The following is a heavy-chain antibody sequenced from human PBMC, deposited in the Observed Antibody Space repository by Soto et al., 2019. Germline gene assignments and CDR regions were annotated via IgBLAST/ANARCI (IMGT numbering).Heavy chain of an antibody. CDR3: ASHDPGARFDP. V-gene: IGHV1-2*02. D-gene: IGHD1-1*01. CDR1: RYIFTAYF. CDR2: INPNNGAT. J-gene: IGHJ5*02. Sequence: QVQLVQSGAEVKKPGASVKVSCKAPRYIFTAYFMHWVRQAPGQGLEWMGWINPNNGATHYGLSFQGRVTMTRDTSISTAYMDLSSLRSDDTAVYYRASHDPGARFDPWGQGTLVIVSS.